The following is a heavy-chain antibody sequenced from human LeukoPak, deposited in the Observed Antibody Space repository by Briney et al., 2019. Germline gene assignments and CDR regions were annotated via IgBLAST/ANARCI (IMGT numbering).Heavy chain of an antibody. CDR3: ARGYNTFDY. Sequence: SETLSLTCAVYGGSFSGYYWSWTRQPPGKGLEWIGEINHSGSTNYNPSLKSRVTISVDTSKNQFSLKLSSVTAADTAVYYCARGYNTFDYWGQGTLVTVSS. V-gene: IGHV4-34*01. D-gene: IGHD5-24*01. CDR2: INHSGST. J-gene: IGHJ4*02. CDR1: GGSFSGYY.